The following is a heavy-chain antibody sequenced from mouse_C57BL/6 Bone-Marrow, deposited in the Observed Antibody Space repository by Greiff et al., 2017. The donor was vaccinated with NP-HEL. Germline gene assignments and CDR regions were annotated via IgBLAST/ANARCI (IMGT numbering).Heavy chain of an antibody. J-gene: IGHJ3*01. CDR1: GFTFSSYG. V-gene: IGHV5-6*01. CDR2: ISSGGSYT. CDR3: ARLITTVVDFAY. D-gene: IGHD1-1*01. Sequence: EVKLMESGGDLVKPGGSLKLSCAASGFTFSSYGMSWVRQTPDKRLEWVATISSGGSYTYYPDSVKGRFTISRDNAKNTLYLQMSSLKSEDTAMYYCARLITTVVDFAYWGQGTLVTVSA.